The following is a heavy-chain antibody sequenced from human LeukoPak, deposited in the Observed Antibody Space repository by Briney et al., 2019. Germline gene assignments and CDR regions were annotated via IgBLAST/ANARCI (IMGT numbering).Heavy chain of an antibody. J-gene: IGHJ4*02. Sequence: SETLSLTCTVSVGSISSYYWSWIRQPPGKGLEGIAYISDIGSINYNPSLKSRVTILLDTSKNQFSLKLSSVTAADTAVYYCAGHHARNTVDFWGQGTLVTVSS. D-gene: IGHD2-8*02. CDR1: VGSISSYY. V-gene: IGHV4-59*08. CDR3: AGHHARNTVDF. CDR2: ISDIGSI.